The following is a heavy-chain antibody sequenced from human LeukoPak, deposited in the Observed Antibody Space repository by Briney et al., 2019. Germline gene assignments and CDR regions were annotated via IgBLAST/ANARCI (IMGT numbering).Heavy chain of an antibody. CDR3: ARGASSSWGDAFDI. CDR2: INWNGGST. Sequence: GGSLRLSCAASGFTFDDYGMSWVRQAPGKGLEWVSGINWNGGSTGYADSVKGRFTISRDNAKNSLYLQMNSLRAEDTALYYCARGASSSWGDAFDIWGQGTMVTVSS. J-gene: IGHJ3*02. CDR1: GFTFDDYG. D-gene: IGHD6-13*01. V-gene: IGHV3-20*04.